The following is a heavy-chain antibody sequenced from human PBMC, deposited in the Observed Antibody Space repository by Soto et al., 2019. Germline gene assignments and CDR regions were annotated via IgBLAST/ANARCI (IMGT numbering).Heavy chain of an antibody. J-gene: IGHJ5*02. D-gene: IGHD2-15*01. CDR2: ISGMGSGGAPSST. Sequence: GGSLRLSCAASGFTFRNYAMSWVRLAPGKGLEWVSGISGMGSGGAPSSTYYTDSVRGRSTSSRSSAKNTLYLQMSGLRAEDTAVYYCAKDVGSVLVMGPLAPREDNYLDPWVQGTLVTVSS. CDR3: AKDVGSVLVMGPLAPREDNYLDP. CDR1: GFTFRNYA. V-gene: IGHV3-23*01.